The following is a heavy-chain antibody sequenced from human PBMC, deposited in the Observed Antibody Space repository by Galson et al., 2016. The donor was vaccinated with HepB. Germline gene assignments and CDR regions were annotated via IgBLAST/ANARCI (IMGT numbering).Heavy chain of an antibody. V-gene: IGHV3-74*01. CDR2: VNGAGIIT. D-gene: IGHD2-15*01. CDR3: ARDPEYCSGGGCP. Sequence: SLRLSCAAPGFTFSNFWMHWVRQAPGKGLVWVSRVNGAGIITNYADSVKGRFTISRDNAKNTLYLQLNSLRAEDTAVYYCARDPEYCSGGGCPWGQGTLVTVSS. J-gene: IGHJ5*02. CDR1: GFTFSNFW.